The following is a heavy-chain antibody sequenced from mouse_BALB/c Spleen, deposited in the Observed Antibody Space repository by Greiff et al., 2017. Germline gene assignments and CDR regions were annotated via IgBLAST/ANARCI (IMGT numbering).Heavy chain of an antibody. Sequence: VQLQQSGAELAKPGASVKMSCKASGYTFTSYWMHWVNQRPGQGLEWIGYINPSTGYTEYNQKFKDKATLTADKSSSTAYMQLSSLTSEDSAVYYCARSGDYYGSSYAWFAYWGQGTLVTVSA. D-gene: IGHD1-1*01. CDR2: INPSTGYT. V-gene: IGHV1-7*01. J-gene: IGHJ3*01. CDR3: ARSGDYYGSSYAWFAY. CDR1: GYTFTSYW.